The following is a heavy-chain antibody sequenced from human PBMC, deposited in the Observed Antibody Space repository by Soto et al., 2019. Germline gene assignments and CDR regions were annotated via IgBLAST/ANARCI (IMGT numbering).Heavy chain of an antibody. CDR3: AKGSVVVAAKFDS. CDR1: GFTFNNYA. CDR2: ISSSGYST. Sequence: GGSLRLSCAASGFTFNNYAMSWVRQAPGKGLEWVSAISSSGYSTYYADSVKGRFTISRDNSKNTVYLQMNNLRAEDTAVYYCAKGSVVVAAKFDSWGQGTLVTVSS. V-gene: IGHV3-23*01. D-gene: IGHD2-21*02. J-gene: IGHJ4*02.